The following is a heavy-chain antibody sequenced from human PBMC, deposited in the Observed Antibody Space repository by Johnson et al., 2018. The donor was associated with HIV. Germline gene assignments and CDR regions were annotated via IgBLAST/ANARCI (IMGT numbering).Heavy chain of an antibody. J-gene: IGHJ3*02. V-gene: IGHV3-11*04. D-gene: IGHD6-13*01. CDR3: AKGYIAAAGDGWDAFDI. CDR1: GITFSDYY. Sequence: QMLLVESGGGLVKPGGSLRLSCAASGITFSDYYMSWIRQAPGKGLEWVSYISSSGNTIYYADSVKGRVTISRDNAKKSLYLQMNSLRAEDTAVYYCAKGYIAAAGDGWDAFDIWGQGTMVTVS. CDR2: ISSSGNTI.